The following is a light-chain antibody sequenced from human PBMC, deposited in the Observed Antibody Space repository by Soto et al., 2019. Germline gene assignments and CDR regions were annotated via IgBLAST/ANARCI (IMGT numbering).Light chain of an antibody. CDR3: QQYGSSGT. V-gene: IGKV3-20*01. Sequence: ELVLTQSPGTLSLSPGERATLSCRASQRISSSYLAWYQQKPGQAPRLLLYGASRRATGIPDRFSGSGSGTDFTLTISRLEPEDFAVYYCQQYGSSGTFGQGTRLEIK. J-gene: IGKJ5*01. CDR1: QRISSSY. CDR2: GAS.